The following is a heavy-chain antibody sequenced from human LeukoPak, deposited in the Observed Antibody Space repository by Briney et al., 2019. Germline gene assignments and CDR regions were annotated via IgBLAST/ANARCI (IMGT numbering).Heavy chain of an antibody. CDR2: ISPSGGST. V-gene: IGHV1-46*01. Sequence: ASVKVSCKASGYTLTSYYMHWVRQAPGQGLEWMGIISPSGGSTSYAQKFQGRVTMTRDTSTSTVYMELSSLRSEDTAVYYCARGSSSGYYSWRRGGFDYWGQGTLVTVSS. CDR1: GYTLTSYY. J-gene: IGHJ4*02. CDR3: ARGSSSGYYSWRRGGFDY. D-gene: IGHD3-22*01.